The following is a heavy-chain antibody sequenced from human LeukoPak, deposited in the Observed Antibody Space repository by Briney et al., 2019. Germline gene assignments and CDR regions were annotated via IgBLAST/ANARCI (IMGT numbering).Heavy chain of an antibody. CDR3: ARGTYSTSSNWFDS. CDR2: INPNSGDT. D-gene: IGHD6-6*01. Sequence: HWVRQAPGQXXEWMGWINPNSGDTKFAQKFQGRVTMTRDTSISTGYMELSRLRSDDTAVYYCARGTYSTSSNWFDSWGQGTLVTVSS. V-gene: IGHV1-2*02. J-gene: IGHJ5*01.